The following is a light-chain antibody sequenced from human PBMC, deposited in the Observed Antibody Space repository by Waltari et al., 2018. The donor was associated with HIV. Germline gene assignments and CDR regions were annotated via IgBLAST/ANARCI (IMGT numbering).Light chain of an antibody. CDR3: CSYAGSSTYVV. Sequence: SALTQPASVSGSPGQSITISCTGTSSDVGSYNLVSWYQQHPGKAPKLMIYEVSKRPSVVSNRFSGSKSGNTASLTISGLQAEDEADYYCCSYAGSSTYVVFGGGTKLTVL. V-gene: IGLV2-23*02. CDR1: SSDVGSYNL. J-gene: IGLJ2*01. CDR2: EVS.